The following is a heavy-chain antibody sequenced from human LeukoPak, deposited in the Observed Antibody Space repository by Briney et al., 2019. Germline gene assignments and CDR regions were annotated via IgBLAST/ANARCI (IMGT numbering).Heavy chain of an antibody. D-gene: IGHD3-10*01. CDR2: IRYDGSNK. J-gene: IGHJ4*02. CDR3: ARDTRFGELLSDY. V-gene: IGHV3-30*02. CDR1: GFTFSSYG. Sequence: QPGGSLRLSCAASGFTFSSYGMHWVRQAPGKGLEWVAFIRYDGSNKYYVDSVKGRFTISRDNSKNTLYLQMNSLRAEDTAVYYCARDTRFGELLSDYWGQGTLVTVSS.